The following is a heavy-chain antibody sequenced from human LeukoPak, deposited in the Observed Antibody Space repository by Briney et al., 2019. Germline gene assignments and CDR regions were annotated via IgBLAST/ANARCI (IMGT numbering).Heavy chain of an antibody. CDR1: GFTFSSYA. V-gene: IGHV3-30-3*01. CDR3: ARENKRWLQLGAFDI. Sequence: PGGSLRLSCAASGFTFSSYAMHWVRQAPGKGLLWVAVISYDGSNKYYADSVKGRFTISRDNSKNTLYLQMNSLRAEDTAVYYCARENKRWLQLGAFDIWGQGTMVTVSS. D-gene: IGHD5-24*01. J-gene: IGHJ3*02. CDR2: ISYDGSNK.